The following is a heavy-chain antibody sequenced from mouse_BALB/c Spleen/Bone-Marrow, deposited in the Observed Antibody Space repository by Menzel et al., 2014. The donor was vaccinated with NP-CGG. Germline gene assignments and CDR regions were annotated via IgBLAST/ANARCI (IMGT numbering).Heavy chain of an antibody. V-gene: IGHV1-9*01. D-gene: IGHD1-1*01. CDR1: GYTFSSYW. J-gene: IGHJ2*01. Sequence: QVQLQQSGAERMKPGASVKISCKASGYTFSSYWIDWIMQRPGHGLEWIGEILPGSNSANYNEKFKGKATFAADTSSNTAYMQLSSLTSEDSAVYYCARGYYGSSPYFDYWGQGTTLTVSS. CDR2: ILPGSNSA. CDR3: ARGYYGSSPYFDY.